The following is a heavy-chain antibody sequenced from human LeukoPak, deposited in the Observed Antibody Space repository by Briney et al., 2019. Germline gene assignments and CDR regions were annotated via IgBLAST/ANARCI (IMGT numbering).Heavy chain of an antibody. J-gene: IGHJ4*02. CDR1: GFTFDDYA. D-gene: IGHD4-17*01. CDR3: AKDPDAGDYDDY. V-gene: IGHV3-43D*03. Sequence: PGGSLRLSCAASGFTFDDYAMHWVRQAPGKGLEWVSLISWDGGSTYYADSVKGRFTISRDNSKNSLYLQMNSLRAEDTALYYCAKDPDAGDYDDYWGQGTLVTVSS. CDR2: ISWDGGST.